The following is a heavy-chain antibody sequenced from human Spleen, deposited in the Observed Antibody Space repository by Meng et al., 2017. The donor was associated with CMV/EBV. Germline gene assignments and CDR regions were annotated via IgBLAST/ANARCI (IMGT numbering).Heavy chain of an antibody. V-gene: IGHV3-9*01. D-gene: IGHD3-16*01. J-gene: IGHJ6*02. Sequence: LSLTCAVYGGSFSDYHWSWVRQAPGKGLEWVSGISWNSGSIGYADSVKGRFTISRDNAKNSLYLQMKSLRAEDTALYYCAKAGASYFYYYALDVWGQGTTVTVSS. CDR2: ISWNSGSI. CDR3: AKAGASYFYYYALDV. CDR1: GGSFSDYH.